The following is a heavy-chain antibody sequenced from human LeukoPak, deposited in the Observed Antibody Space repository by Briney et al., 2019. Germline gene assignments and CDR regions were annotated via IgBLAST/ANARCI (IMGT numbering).Heavy chain of an antibody. V-gene: IGHV3-30*18. J-gene: IGHJ4*02. Sequence: PGRSLRLSCAASGFTFSDYVMHWVRQAPGKGLEWAAVISYDRSNIFYADSVKGRFTISRDNSKNILYLEMNSLRPEDTAAFYCAKSGVEWDLLRSSFYFDHWGQGTLVTVSS. D-gene: IGHD1-26*01. CDR1: GFTFSDYV. CDR2: ISYDRSNI. CDR3: AKSGVEWDLLRSSFYFDH.